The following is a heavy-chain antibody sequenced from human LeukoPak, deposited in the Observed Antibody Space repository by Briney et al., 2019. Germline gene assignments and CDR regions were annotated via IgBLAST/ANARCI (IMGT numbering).Heavy chain of an antibody. CDR1: GGSISSHY. V-gene: IGHV4-59*11. CDR3: ARGRADGVCYS. CDR2: IYYSGST. J-gene: IGHJ4*02. D-gene: IGHD2-8*01. Sequence: SETLSLTCTVSGGSISSHYWSWIRQPPGKGLERIGYIYYSGSTNYNPSLKSRVTISVDTSKNQFSLKLSSVTAADTAVYYCARGRADGVCYSWGQGTLVTVSS.